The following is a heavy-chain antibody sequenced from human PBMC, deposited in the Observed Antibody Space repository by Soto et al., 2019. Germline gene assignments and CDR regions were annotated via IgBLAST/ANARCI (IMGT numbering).Heavy chain of an antibody. V-gene: IGHV3-9*01. CDR2: IGWNSDSI. CDR3: AKDQIPERGPRMNYYGMDV. Sequence: EVQLVESGGGLVQPGRSLRLSCAASGFTFDDYAMHWVRQAPGKGLEWVSGIGWNSDSIGYADSVKGRFTISRDNAKNSLYLQMNSLRAEDTALYYCAKDQIPERGPRMNYYGMDVWGQGTTVTVSS. D-gene: IGHD2-15*01. CDR1: GFTFDDYA. J-gene: IGHJ6*02.